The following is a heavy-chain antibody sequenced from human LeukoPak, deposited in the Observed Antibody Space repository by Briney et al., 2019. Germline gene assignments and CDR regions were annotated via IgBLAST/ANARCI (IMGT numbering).Heavy chain of an antibody. D-gene: IGHD3-22*01. Sequence: GGSLRLSCAASGFTFSSYWMHWVRQAPGKGLVWVSRINSDGSSTSYADSVKGRFTISRDNAKNTLYLQMNSLRAEDTAVYYCARDQFPAYYYDSSGYYHGMDVWGQGTTVTVSS. CDR1: GFTFSSYW. CDR2: INSDGSST. J-gene: IGHJ6*02. CDR3: ARDQFPAYYYDSSGYYHGMDV. V-gene: IGHV3-74*01.